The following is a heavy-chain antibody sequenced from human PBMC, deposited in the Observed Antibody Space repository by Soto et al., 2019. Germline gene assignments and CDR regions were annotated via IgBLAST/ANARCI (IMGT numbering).Heavy chain of an antibody. Sequence: EVQLVESGGGLVQPGGSLRLSCAASGFTFRDHYMDWVRQAPGKGLEWIGRSRNKGAGYTTEYAASVKGRFSVSRDESNNILFLQMNGLKTEDTAIYYCARTRGGEGDLDYWGQGTLVTVSS. V-gene: IGHV3-72*01. CDR2: SRNKGAGYTT. CDR3: ARTRGGEGDLDY. CDR1: GFTFRDHY. J-gene: IGHJ4*02. D-gene: IGHD3-16*01.